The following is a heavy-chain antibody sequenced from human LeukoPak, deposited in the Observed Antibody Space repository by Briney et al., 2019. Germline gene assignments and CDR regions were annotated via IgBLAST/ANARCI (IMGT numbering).Heavy chain of an antibody. CDR3: AGGSYFRP. CDR1: GFNFRIYS. CDR2: ISSSSSYI. V-gene: IGHV3-21*01. Sequence: GGSLRLSCAASGFNFRIYSMNWVRQAPGKGLEWVSSISSSSSYIYYADSVKGRFTISRDNAKNSLYLQMNSLRAEDTAVYYCAGGSYFRPWGQGTLVTVSS. J-gene: IGHJ5*02. D-gene: IGHD1-26*01.